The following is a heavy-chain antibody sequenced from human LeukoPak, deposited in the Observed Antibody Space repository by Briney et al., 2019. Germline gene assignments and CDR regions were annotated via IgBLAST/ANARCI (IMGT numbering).Heavy chain of an antibody. CDR2: IYTRGIT. CDR1: GDSLTANY. D-gene: IGHD6-19*01. Sequence: SETLSLTCTVSGDSLTANYWSWLRQPPGKGLEWIGYIYTRGITNYNPSLKSRVTISVDTSKNQFSLTLYSVTAADTAVYYCARNSGWYVYDYWGQGILVTVSS. CDR3: ARNSGWYVYDY. J-gene: IGHJ4*02. V-gene: IGHV4-4*09.